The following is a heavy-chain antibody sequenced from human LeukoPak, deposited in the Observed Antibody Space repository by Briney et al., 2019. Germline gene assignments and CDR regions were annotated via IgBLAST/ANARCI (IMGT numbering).Heavy chain of an antibody. CDR2: IYTSGST. CDR1: GGSFSGYY. Sequence: KPSETLSLTCAVYGGSFSGYYWSWIRQPPGKGLEWIGRIYTSGSTNYNPSLKSRVTMSVDTSKNQFSLKLSSVTAADTAVYYCARDHPYDSTQRFDYWGQGTLVTVSS. CDR3: ARDHPYDSTQRFDY. J-gene: IGHJ4*02. V-gene: IGHV4-4*07. D-gene: IGHD3-22*01.